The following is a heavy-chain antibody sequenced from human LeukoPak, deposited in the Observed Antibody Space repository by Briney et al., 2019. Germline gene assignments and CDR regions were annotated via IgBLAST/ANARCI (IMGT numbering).Heavy chain of an antibody. CDR2: ISNDGSRK. V-gene: IGHV3-30*18. D-gene: IGHD6-19*01. CDR1: GFTFSRHG. Sequence: GRSLRLSCAPSGFTFSRHGMHWVRQAPGKGLEWVAIISNDGSRKYYAHSVEGRFTISRDNSKNTLYLQMDSLRAEDTAVYHCAKDWGSGGWYNYFDPWGQGTLVTVSS. CDR3: AKDWGSGGWYNYFDP. J-gene: IGHJ5*02.